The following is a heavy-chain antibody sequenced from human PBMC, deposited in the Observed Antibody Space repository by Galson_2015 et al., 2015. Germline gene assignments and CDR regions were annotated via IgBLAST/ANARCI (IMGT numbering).Heavy chain of an antibody. J-gene: IGHJ6*02. Sequence: SLRLSCAASGFTFSDYYMSWVRQAPGKGLEWVSYISSSGSTIYYADSVKGRFTISRDNAKNSLYLQMNSLRAEDTAVYYCARVNLEVGRWSGRSYYYYYYGMDVWGQGTTVTVSS. CDR2: ISSSGSTI. V-gene: IGHV3-11*01. CDR1: GFTFSDYY. CDR3: ARVNLEVGRWSGRSYYYYYYGMDV. D-gene: IGHD3-3*01.